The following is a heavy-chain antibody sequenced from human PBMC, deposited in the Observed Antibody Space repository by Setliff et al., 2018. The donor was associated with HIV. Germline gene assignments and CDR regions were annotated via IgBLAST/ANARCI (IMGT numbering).Heavy chain of an antibody. V-gene: IGHV3-7*05. CDR3: ATDCAVVGGTGSLDS. Sequence: GSLRLSCAASGFTFSTYWMSWLRQAPGKGLEWVANIKQDGSEKNYMDSVKGRFTISRDNAKNSLYLQMNSLRVEDTAVYYCATDCAVVGGTGSLDSWGQGTLVTVSS. D-gene: IGHD1-26*01. CDR1: GFTFSTYW. J-gene: IGHJ4*02. CDR2: IKQDGSEK.